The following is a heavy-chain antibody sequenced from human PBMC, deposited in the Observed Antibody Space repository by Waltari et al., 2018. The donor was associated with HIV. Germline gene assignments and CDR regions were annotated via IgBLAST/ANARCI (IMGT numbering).Heavy chain of an antibody. CDR3: ARGIAVAGHAFDI. CDR1: GGSFSGYY. CDR2: INHSGST. D-gene: IGHD6-19*01. J-gene: IGHJ3*02. Sequence: QVQLQQWGAGLLKPSETLSLTCAVYGGSFSGYYWSWIRQPPGKGLEWIGEINHSGSTNYNPSLKSRVTISVDTSKNQFSLKLSSVTAADTAVYYCARGIAVAGHAFDIWGQGTMVTVSS. V-gene: IGHV4-34*01.